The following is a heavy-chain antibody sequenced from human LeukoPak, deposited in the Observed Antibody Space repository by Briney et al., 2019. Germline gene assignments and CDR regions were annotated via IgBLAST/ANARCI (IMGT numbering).Heavy chain of an antibody. Sequence: GGSLRLSCAASGFTVSSNYMSWVRQAPGKGLEWVSAISGSGGSTYYADSVKGRFTISRDNSKNTLYLQMNSLRAEDTAVYYCAKDRHRTKYSSGGAFDIWGQGTMVTVSS. CDR3: AKDRHRTKYSSGGAFDI. J-gene: IGHJ3*02. CDR1: GFTVSSNY. D-gene: IGHD6-19*01. CDR2: ISGSGGST. V-gene: IGHV3-23*01.